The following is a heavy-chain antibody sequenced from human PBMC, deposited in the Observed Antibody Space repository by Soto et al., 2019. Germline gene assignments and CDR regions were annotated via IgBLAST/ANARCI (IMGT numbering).Heavy chain of an antibody. V-gene: IGHV3-48*01. J-gene: IGHJ4*02. CDR3: ARDPYGDHGLDY. CDR1: GFALSGHA. Sequence: DAQLVESGGGLVQPGGSLRLSCAASGFALSGHAMNWVRQAPGMGLEWISYITSSGTTTHYADSVRGRFTISRDLAKNSLYLQMTSLRAEDTAVYYCARDPYGDHGLDYWGQGTLVTVSS. D-gene: IGHD4-17*01. CDR2: ITSSGTTT.